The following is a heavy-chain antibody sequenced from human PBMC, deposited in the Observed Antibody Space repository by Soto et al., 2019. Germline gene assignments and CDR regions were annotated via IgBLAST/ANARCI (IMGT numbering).Heavy chain of an antibody. CDR2: IYHSGST. CDR1: GGSISSGGYS. Sequence: KPSETLSLTCAVSGGSISSGGYSWSWIRQPPGKGLEWIGYIYHSGSTYYNPSLKSRVTISVDRSKNQFSLKLSSVTAADTAVYYCARGGTMVRGVINGMDVWGQGTTVTVSS. J-gene: IGHJ6*02. D-gene: IGHD3-10*01. CDR3: ARGGTMVRGVINGMDV. V-gene: IGHV4-30-2*01.